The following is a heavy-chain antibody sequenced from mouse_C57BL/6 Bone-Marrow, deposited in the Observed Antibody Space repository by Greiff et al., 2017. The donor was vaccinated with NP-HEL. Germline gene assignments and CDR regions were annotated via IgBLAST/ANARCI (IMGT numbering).Heavy chain of an antibody. CDR3: ARNAYYGRSYEFAY. Sequence: VQLQQPGAELVKPGASVELSCKASGYTFTTYWMQWVKQRPGQGLEWIGEIDPSDSYTNYTQKFKGKATLTVDTSSSTANMQLSSLTSEDSAVYYCARNAYYGRSYEFAYWGKGTLVTVSA. V-gene: IGHV1-50*01. D-gene: IGHD1-1*01. CDR1: GYTFTTYW. CDR2: IDPSDSYT. J-gene: IGHJ3*01.